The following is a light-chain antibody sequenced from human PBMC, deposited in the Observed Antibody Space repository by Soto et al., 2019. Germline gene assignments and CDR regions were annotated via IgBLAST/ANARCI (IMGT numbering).Light chain of an antibody. J-gene: IGKJ2*01. CDR2: KAS. V-gene: IGKV1-5*03. CDR3: QQYNSYPYT. Sequence: DIQMTQSPSTLSASVGDRVTITCRASQSISSWLAWYQQKPGQAPKLLLYKASILKSGVQSRFSGSGSGTEFTLTISSLQPDDFATYYCQQYNSYPYTFGQGTKLEIK. CDR1: QSISSW.